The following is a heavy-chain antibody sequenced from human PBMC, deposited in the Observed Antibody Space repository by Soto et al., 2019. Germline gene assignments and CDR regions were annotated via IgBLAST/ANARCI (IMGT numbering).Heavy chain of an antibody. CDR3: ARTIYLTTDALEI. Sequence: SETLSLTCAVSGRSISSGGYSWSWIRQPPGKGPEWIGYIYYSGSTNYNPSLKSRVTISVDTSKNQLSLKLSSVTAADTAVYYCARTIYLTTDALEIWGQGTMVTVSS. V-gene: IGHV4-30-2*01. D-gene: IGHD2-21*01. J-gene: IGHJ3*02. CDR1: GRSISSGGYS. CDR2: IYYSGST.